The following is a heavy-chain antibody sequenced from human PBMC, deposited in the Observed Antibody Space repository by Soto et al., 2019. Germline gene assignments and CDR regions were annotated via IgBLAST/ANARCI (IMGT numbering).Heavy chain of an antibody. CDR3: ARGRADVDYYDSSGYPYGFDY. J-gene: IGHJ4*02. V-gene: IGHV4-30-4*01. CDR1: GGSISSGDYY. CDR2: IYYSGST. D-gene: IGHD3-22*01. Sequence: SETLSLTCTVSGGSISSGDYYWSWIRQPPGKGLEWIGYIYYSGSTYYNPSLKNRVTISVDTSKNQFSLKLSSVTAADTAVYNCARGRADVDYYDSSGYPYGFDYWGQGTLVTVSS.